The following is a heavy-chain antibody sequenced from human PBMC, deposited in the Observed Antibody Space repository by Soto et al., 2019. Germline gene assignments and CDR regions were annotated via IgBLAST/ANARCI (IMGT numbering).Heavy chain of an antibody. CDR2: IEGDGSST. V-gene: IGHV3-74*01. D-gene: IGHD6-13*01. Sequence: PXESLKISCAASGFTFGSYWMHWVRQAPGKGLEWVSRIEGDGSSTTSADSVKGRFTVSRDDARNTLYLQMSSLRADDTAIYYCAREGLDTAGFFDVWGQGPMVTVSS. CDR3: AREGLDTAGFFDV. CDR1: GFTFGSYW. J-gene: IGHJ3*01.